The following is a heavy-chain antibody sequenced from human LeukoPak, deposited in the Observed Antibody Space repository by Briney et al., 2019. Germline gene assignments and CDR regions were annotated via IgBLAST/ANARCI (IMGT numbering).Heavy chain of an antibody. D-gene: IGHD3-22*01. V-gene: IGHV1-18*01. CDR3: ARDGDYYDSSGFDY. CDR1: GYTFTSYG. J-gene: IGHJ4*02. CDR2: ISAYNGNT. Sequence: ASVEVSYKASGYTFTSYGISWVRQAPGQGLEWMGWISAYNGNTNYAQKLQGRVTMTTDTSTSTAYMELRSLRSDDTAVYYCARDGDYYDSSGFDYWGQGTLVTVSS.